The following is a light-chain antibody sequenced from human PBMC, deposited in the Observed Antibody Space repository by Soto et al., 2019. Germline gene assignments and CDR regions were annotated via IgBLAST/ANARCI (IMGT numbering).Light chain of an antibody. V-gene: IGLV2-14*03. Sequence: QSVLTQPASVSGSPGQSITISCTGTSSDVGAYNFVSWYQPHPGKVPKLMIFDVSSRPSGVSDRFSGSKSGNTASLTISGLQAEDEGDYYCSSYTSSSTHVFGSGTQLTVL. CDR1: SSDVGAYNF. CDR3: SSYTSSSTHV. CDR2: DVS. J-gene: IGLJ7*01.